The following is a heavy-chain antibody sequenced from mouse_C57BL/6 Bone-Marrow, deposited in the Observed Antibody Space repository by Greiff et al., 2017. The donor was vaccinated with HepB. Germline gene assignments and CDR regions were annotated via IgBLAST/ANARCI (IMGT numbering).Heavy chain of an antibody. V-gene: IGHV1-69*01. Sequence: QVQLQQPGAELVMPGASVKLSCKASGYTFTSYWMHWVKQRPGQGLEWIGEIDPSDSYTNYNQKFKGKSTLTVDKSSSTAYMQLISLTSEDSAVYYCAGDYGSSYWYFDVWGTGTTVTVSS. J-gene: IGHJ1*03. CDR3: AGDYGSSYWYFDV. CDR2: IDPSDSYT. CDR1: GYTFTSYW. D-gene: IGHD1-1*01.